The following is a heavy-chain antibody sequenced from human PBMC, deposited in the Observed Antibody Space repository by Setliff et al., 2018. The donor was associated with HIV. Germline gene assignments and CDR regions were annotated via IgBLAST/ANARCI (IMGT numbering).Heavy chain of an antibody. V-gene: IGHV1-18*01. CDR1: GYMFGPYG. D-gene: IGHD2-15*01. CDR2: ITDDSRDT. J-gene: IGHJ4*02. CDR3: VRDEKRAAGGTLFYFDL. Sequence: ASVKVSCKASGYMFGPYGFSWVRQVPGQRLEWMGWITDDSRDTQSAPNFQGRITLTTDISSTTAYMELGSLTSDDTAVYYCVRDEKRAAGGTLFYFDLWGQGTLVTVSS.